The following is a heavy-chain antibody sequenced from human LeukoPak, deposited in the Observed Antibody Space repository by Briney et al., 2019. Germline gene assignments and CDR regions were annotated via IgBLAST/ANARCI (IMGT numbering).Heavy chain of an antibody. J-gene: IGHJ6*04. Sequence: PGESLKISCKGSGYSFTSYWIGWVRQMPGKGLEWMGIIYPGDSDTRYSPSFQGQVTISADKSISTAYLQWSSLKASDTAMYYCARAWGSTVGGDRGYYYGMDVWGKGTTVTVSS. CDR2: IYPGDSDT. D-gene: IGHD3-16*01. CDR3: ARAWGSTVGGDRGYYYGMDV. CDR1: GYSFTSYW. V-gene: IGHV5-51*01.